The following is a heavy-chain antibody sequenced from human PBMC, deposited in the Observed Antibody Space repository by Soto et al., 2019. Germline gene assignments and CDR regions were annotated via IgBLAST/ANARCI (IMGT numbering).Heavy chain of an antibody. Sequence: EVQLLESGGGLVQPGGSLRLSCVGSGFIFTGDAMDWVRQAPGKGLGWVSAISSRGGGTFYADPVKGRFTISRDNSKNRLYLPLHCMRAEDAAVYYCAKSQGYTLNDVNHWGQGTVVTVSP. D-gene: IGHD1-20*01. CDR3: AKSQGYTLNDVNH. CDR1: GFIFTGDA. CDR2: ISSRGGGT. J-gene: IGHJ5*02. V-gene: IGHV3-23*01.